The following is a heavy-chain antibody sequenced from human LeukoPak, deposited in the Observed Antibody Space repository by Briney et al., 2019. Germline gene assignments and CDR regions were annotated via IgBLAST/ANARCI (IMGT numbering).Heavy chain of an antibody. CDR2: TYYRSKWYN. J-gene: IGHJ4*02. Sequence: SQTLSLTCGISGDSVSSNSAAWNWIRQSPSRGLEWLGRTYYRSKWYNEYAVFVKSRITIKSGTSKNQFSLQLNSVTPEDTAVYYCARDVDTAMLYWGQGTLVTVSS. CDR3: ARDVDTAMLY. D-gene: IGHD5-18*01. CDR1: GDSVSSNSAA. V-gene: IGHV6-1*01.